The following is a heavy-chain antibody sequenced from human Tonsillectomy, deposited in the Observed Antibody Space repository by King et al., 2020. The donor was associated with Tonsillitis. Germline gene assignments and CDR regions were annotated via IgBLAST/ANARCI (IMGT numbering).Heavy chain of an antibody. V-gene: IGHV4-59*08. CDR2: IYYSGSS. J-gene: IGHJ4*02. CDR1: SISNYY. D-gene: IGHD3-10*01. Sequence: QLQESGPGLVKPSETLSLTCTVSSISNYYWSWIRQPPGKGLEWIGYIYYSGSSNYNPSLKSRVTISVDTSKNQFSLRLTSVTAADTAVYSCARHSGSGYFYYDLWGQGTLVSVSS. CDR3: ARHSGSGYFYYDL.